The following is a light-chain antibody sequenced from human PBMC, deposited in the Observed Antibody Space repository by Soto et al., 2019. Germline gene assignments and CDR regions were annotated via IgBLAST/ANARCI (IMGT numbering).Light chain of an antibody. CDR3: QQYDYWPRM. V-gene: IGKV3-15*01. CDR2: GVS. CDR1: QSISSS. J-gene: IGKJ1*01. Sequence: EVVMTQSPATLSVSPGESATLSCRASQSISSSKLAWYQQNPGQAPRLLLFGVSNRATGIPARFGGSGSGTEFSLTISSLQSEDFAVYYCQQYDYWPRMFGQGTKVDIK.